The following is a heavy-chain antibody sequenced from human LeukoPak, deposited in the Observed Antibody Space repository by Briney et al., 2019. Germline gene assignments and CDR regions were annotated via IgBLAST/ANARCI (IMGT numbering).Heavy chain of an antibody. CDR2: IIPIFGTA. CDR1: GGTFSSYA. D-gene: IGHD2-15*01. CDR3: ARGGLLGYCSGGSCDRDYYYYMDV. Sequence: SVKVSCKASGGTFSSYAISWVRQAPGQGLEWMGGIIPIFGTANYAQKFQGRVTITADESTSTAYMELSSLGSEDTAVYYCARGGLLGYCSGGSCDRDYYYYMDVWGKGTTVTISS. J-gene: IGHJ6*03. V-gene: IGHV1-69*13.